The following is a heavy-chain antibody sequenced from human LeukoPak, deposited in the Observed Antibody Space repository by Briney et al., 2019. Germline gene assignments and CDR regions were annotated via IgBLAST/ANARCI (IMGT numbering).Heavy chain of an antibody. J-gene: IGHJ4*02. D-gene: IGHD5-18*01. CDR2: IYWDDDK. Sequence: SGPTLVNPTQTLTLTCTFSGFSLSTSGVGVGWIRQPPGKALEWLALIYWDDDKRYSPSLKSRLTITKDTSKNQVVLTMTNMDPVGTATDYCAHRPSGYSYGFHYFDYWGQGTLVTVSS. CDR1: GFSLSTSGVG. V-gene: IGHV2-5*02. CDR3: AHRPSGYSYGFHYFDY.